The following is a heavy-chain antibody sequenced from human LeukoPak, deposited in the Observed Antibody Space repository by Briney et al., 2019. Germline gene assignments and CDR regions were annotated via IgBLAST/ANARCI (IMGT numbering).Heavy chain of an antibody. J-gene: IGHJ6*02. CDR1: GFTFSSYE. Sequence: GGSLRLSCAASGFTFSSYEVNWVRQAPGKGLEWVSYISSSGSTIYYADSVKGRFTISRDNAKNSLYLQMNSLRAEDTAVYYCASEGHSSSWYLYYYYYGMDVWGQGTTVTVSS. D-gene: IGHD6-13*01. V-gene: IGHV3-48*03. CDR2: ISSSGSTI. CDR3: ASEGHSSSWYLYYYYYGMDV.